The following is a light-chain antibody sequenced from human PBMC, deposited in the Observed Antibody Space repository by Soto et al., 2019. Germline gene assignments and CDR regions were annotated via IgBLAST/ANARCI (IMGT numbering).Light chain of an antibody. J-gene: IGKJ1*01. CDR3: QQYNNWPWT. Sequence: EIMLTQSPGTLSLSPGERATLSCRASQSVSSSHLACYQQKPGQAPRLLIYSASRGATGLPARFSGSGSGTDFTLTISSLQSEDVAVYYCQQYNNWPWTFGQVTKVEIK. CDR2: SAS. CDR1: QSVSSSH. V-gene: IGKV3-15*01.